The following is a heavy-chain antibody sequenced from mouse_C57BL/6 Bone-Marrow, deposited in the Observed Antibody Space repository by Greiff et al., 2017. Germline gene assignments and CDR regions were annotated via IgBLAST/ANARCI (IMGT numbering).Heavy chain of an antibody. V-gene: IGHV1-69*01. CDR1: GYTFTSYW. Sequence: QVQLQQPGAELVMPGASVKLSCKASGYTFTSYWMHWVKQRPGQGLEWLGEIDPSDSYTNYNQKFKGKSTLTVDKSSSTAYMQLSSLTSEDSAVYYCARWAMDYWGQGTSVTVSS. J-gene: IGHJ4*01. CDR2: IDPSDSYT. CDR3: ARWAMDY.